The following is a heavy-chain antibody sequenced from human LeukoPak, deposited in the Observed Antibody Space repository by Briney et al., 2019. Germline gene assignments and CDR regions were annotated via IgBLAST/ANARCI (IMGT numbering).Heavy chain of an antibody. J-gene: IGHJ4*02. Sequence: PSETLSLTCTVSGGSISSSSYYWGWIRQPPGKGLEWIGSIYYRGSTYYSPSLKSRVTISVDTSKNQFSLKLSSVTAADTAVYYCARRTPPDYWGQGTLVTVSS. V-gene: IGHV4-39*01. CDR1: GGSISSSSYY. CDR2: IYYRGST. CDR3: ARRTPPDY.